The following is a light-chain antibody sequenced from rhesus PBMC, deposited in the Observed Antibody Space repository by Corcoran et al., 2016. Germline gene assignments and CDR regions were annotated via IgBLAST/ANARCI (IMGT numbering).Light chain of an antibody. V-gene: IGKV1-38*01. CDR2: DAS. Sequence: DIQLTQSPSSLSASVGARVTITCRASQGISSYLAWYQQKLGKAPKLLIFDASSLQSGVPSRFSGSGSGIEFTLTISRLQPEDFATYYCPQRNTFPFTCGPGTKLDIK. J-gene: IGKJ3*01. CDR1: QGISSY. CDR3: PQRNTFPFT.